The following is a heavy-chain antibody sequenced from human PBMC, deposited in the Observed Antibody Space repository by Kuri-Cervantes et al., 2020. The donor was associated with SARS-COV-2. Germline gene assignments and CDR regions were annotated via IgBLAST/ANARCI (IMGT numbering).Heavy chain of an antibody. J-gene: IGHJ6*02. D-gene: IGHD3-10*01. V-gene: IGHV3-74*01. CDR3: ARDRLTMVRGVITTDYYYYGMDV. CDR2: INPDGSYT. Sequence: GESLKISCAASGFTFSGHWIHWVRQAPGKGLVWVSRINPDGSYTNNADSVKGRFTPSRDNAKNMLFLQMNSLRAEDTAVYYCARDRLTMVRGVITTDYYYYGMDVWGQGTTVTVSS. CDR1: GFTFSGHW.